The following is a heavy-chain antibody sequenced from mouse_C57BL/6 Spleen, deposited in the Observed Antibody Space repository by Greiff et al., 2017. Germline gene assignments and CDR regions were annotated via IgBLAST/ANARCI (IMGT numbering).Heavy chain of an antibody. J-gene: IGHJ1*03. CDR3: ATGSSTWYFDV. Sequence: VQLKESGPELVKPGDSVKISCKASGYSFTGYFMNWVMQSHGKSLEWIGRINPYNGDTFYNQKFKGKATLTVDKSSSTAHMELRSLTSEDSAVYYCATGSSTWYFDVWGTGTPVTVSS. V-gene: IGHV1-20*01. D-gene: IGHD1-1*01. CDR1: GYSFTGYF. CDR2: INPYNGDT.